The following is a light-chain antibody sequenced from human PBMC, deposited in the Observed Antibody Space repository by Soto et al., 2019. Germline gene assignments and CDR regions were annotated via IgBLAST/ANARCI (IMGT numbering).Light chain of an antibody. CDR3: QQYNTYSRT. CDR2: DAS. CDR1: QGIRND. J-gene: IGKJ1*01. Sequence: AIQMTQSPSSLSASVGDRVTITCRASQGIRNDLGWYQQKPGKAPKLLIYDASSLESGVPSRFSGSGSGTDFTLTISGLQPNDFATYYCQQYNTYSRTFGQGTKVDIK. V-gene: IGKV1-13*02.